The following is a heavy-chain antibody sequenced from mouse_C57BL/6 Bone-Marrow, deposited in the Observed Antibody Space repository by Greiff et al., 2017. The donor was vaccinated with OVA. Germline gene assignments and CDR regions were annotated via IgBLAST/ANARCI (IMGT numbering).Heavy chain of an antibody. D-gene: IGHD1-1*01. Sequence: EVQLQQSGPELVKPGASVKISCKASGYSFTGYYMNWVKQSPEKSLEWIGEINPSTGGTTYNQKFKAKATLTVDKSSSTAYMQLKSLTSEDSAVYYGARPVVAPYWYFDVWGTGTTVTVSS. V-gene: IGHV1-42*01. CDR1: GYSFTGYY. CDR2: INPSTGGT. CDR3: ARPVVAPYWYFDV. J-gene: IGHJ1*03.